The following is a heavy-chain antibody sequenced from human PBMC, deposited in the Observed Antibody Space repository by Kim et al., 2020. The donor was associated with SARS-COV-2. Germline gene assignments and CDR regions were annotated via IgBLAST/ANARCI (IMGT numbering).Heavy chain of an antibody. J-gene: IGHJ6*02. CDR3: AKDRTMVRGGMDV. Sequence: GGSLRLSCAASGFTFDDYAMHWVRQAPGKGLEWVSGISWNSGSIGYADSVKGRFTISRDNAKNSLYLQMNSLRAEDTALYYCAKDRTMVRGGMDVWGQGITVTVS. CDR2: ISWNSGSI. D-gene: IGHD3-10*01. V-gene: IGHV3-9*01. CDR1: GFTFDDYA.